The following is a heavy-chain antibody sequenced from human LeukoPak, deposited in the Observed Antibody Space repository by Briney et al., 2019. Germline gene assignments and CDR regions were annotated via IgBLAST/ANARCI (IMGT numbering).Heavy chain of an antibody. V-gene: IGHV1-8*01. CDR2: MNPNSGNT. CDR3: ASPLCGGGDCYREFDY. Sequence: GASVKVSCKASGYTFTSYDINWVRQATGQGLEWMGWMNPNSGNTGYAQKFQGRVTITADESTSTAYMELSSLRSEDTAVYYCASPLCGGGDCYREFDYWGQGTLVTVSS. D-gene: IGHD2-21*02. CDR1: GYTFTSYD. J-gene: IGHJ4*02.